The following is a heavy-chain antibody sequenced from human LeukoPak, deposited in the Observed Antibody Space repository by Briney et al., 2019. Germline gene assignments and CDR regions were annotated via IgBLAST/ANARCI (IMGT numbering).Heavy chain of an antibody. CDR1: GGSISSGSYY. CDR2: IYTSGST. Sequence: SQTLSLTCTVSGGSISSGSYYWSWIRQPAGKGLEWIGRIYTSGSTNYNPSLKSRVTMSVDTSKNQFSLNLSSVTAADTAVYYCARGGYDSSWSPFDYWGQGTLVTVSS. V-gene: IGHV4-61*02. J-gene: IGHJ4*02. CDR3: ARGGYDSSWSPFDY. D-gene: IGHD6-13*01.